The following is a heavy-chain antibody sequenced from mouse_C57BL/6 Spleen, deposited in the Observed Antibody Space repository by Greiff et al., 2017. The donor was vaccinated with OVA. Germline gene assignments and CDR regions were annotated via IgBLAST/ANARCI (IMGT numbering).Heavy chain of an antibody. J-gene: IGHJ2*01. CDR3: ARNPRYDYGSSLDY. CDR2: ILPGSGST. D-gene: IGHD1-1*01. V-gene: IGHV1-9*01. Sequence: QVQLQQSGAELMKPGASVKLSCKATGYTFTDYWIKWVKQRPGHGLEWIGEILPGSGSTNYNEKFKGKATFTADTSSNTAYMQLRSLTTEDSAISYGARNPRYDYGSSLDYWGQGTPLTVSA. CDR1: GYTFTDYW.